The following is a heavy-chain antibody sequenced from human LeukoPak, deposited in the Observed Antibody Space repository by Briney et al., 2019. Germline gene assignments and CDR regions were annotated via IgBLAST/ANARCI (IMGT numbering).Heavy chain of an antibody. V-gene: IGHV3-23*01. CDR1: GFTFSSYA. CDR3: ALQSMGYFDY. J-gene: IGHJ4*02. CDR2: ISGSGGST. Sequence: GGSLRLSCAASGFTFSSYAMSWVRQAPGKGPEWVSAISGSGGSTYYADSVKGRFTISRDNSKNTLYLQMNSLRAEDTAVYYCALQSMGYFDYWGQGTLVTVSS. D-gene: IGHD2/OR15-2a*01.